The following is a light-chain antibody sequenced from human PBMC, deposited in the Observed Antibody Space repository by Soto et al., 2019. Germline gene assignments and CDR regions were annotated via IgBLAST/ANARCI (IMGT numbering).Light chain of an antibody. J-gene: IGLJ2*01. CDR1: SSDVGGYNY. Sequence: QSALTQPASVSGSPGQSITISCTGTSSDVGGYNYVSWYQHHPGKAPKLMIYDVSNRPSGVSNRFSGSKSGNTASLTISGLRAEEEAVYYCSSYTSTSPPVVFGGGTRLP. CDR3: SSYTSTSPPVV. V-gene: IGLV2-14*03. CDR2: DVS.